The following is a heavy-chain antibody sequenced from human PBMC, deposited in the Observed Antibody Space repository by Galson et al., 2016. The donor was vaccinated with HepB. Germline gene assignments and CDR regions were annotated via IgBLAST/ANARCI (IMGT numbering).Heavy chain of an antibody. D-gene: IGHD3-10*01. J-gene: IGHJ4*02. CDR3: AREWSSSAVSGSFYRD. CDR2: IFYSGTT. V-gene: IGHV4-31*03. Sequence: TLSLTCTVSGGSISSVNYYWTWLRQHPGKDLEWIGYIFYSGTTNYNPSLKSRVTISVDTSNNQFSLRMTSVTAADTAVYYCAREWSSSAVSGSFYRDWGQGTLVTVSS. CDR1: GGSISSVNYY.